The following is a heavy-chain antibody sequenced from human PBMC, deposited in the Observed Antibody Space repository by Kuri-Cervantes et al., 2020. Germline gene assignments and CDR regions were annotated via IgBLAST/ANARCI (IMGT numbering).Heavy chain of an antibody. CDR3: AKGAGPLYYYFDY. V-gene: IGHV3-9*01. D-gene: IGHD6-19*01. CDR1: GFTFDDYA. J-gene: IGHJ4*02. Sequence: SLKISCAASGFTFDDYAMHWVRQAPGKGLEWVSGISWNSDSIGYGDSVKGRFTIARDNAKNSLYLQMNSLRDEDTALYYCAKGAGPLYYYFDYWGQGTLVTVSS. CDR2: ISWNSDSI.